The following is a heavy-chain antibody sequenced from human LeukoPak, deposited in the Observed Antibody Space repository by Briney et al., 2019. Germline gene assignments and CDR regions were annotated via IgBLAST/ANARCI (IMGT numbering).Heavy chain of an antibody. CDR1: GGTFSSYA. J-gene: IGHJ4*02. V-gene: IGHV1-18*01. CDR3: ARGFSRRGGSGVGY. CDR2: ISAYNGNT. D-gene: IGHD2-15*01. Sequence: GASVKVSCKASGGTFSSYAISWVRQAPGQGLEWMGWISAYNGNTNYAQKLQGRVTMTTDTSTSTAYMELRSLRSDDTAVYYCARGFSRRGGSGVGYWGQGTLVTVSS.